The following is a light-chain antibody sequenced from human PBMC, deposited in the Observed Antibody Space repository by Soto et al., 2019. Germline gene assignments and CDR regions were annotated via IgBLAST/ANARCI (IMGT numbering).Light chain of an antibody. CDR1: QCVSSSY. J-gene: IGKJ1*01. CDR2: DTS. Sequence: EIVLTQSPGTLSLSPGERATLSCRASQCVSSSYLAWYQQKPGQAPRLLIYDTSSRATGIPDRFSGSGSGTDFTLAISRLEPEDFAVYYCQQCGSSPSFGQGTKVELK. V-gene: IGKV3-20*01. CDR3: QQCGSSPS.